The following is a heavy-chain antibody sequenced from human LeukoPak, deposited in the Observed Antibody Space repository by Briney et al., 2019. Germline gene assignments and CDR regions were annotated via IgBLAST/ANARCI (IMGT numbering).Heavy chain of an antibody. CDR1: GYTFTSYD. D-gene: IGHD2-21*01. Sequence: GASVKVSCKASGYTFTSYDINWVRQATGQGLEWMGIINPSGGSTSYAQKFQGRVTMTRDTSTSTVYMELSSLRSEDTAVYYCARGAGGEGTYFYNWFDPWGQGTLVTVSS. J-gene: IGHJ5*02. V-gene: IGHV1-46*01. CDR3: ARGAGGEGTYFYNWFDP. CDR2: INPSGGST.